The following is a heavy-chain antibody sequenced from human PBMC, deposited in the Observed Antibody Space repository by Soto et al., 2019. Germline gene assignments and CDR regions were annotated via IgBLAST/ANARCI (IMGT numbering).Heavy chain of an antibody. D-gene: IGHD3-9*01. Sequence: QVQLQESGPGLVKPSQTLSLTCTVSGGSISSGGYYWSWIRQHPGKGLEWIGYIYYSGSTYYNPSLKSRVTISVDTSKNQFSLKLSSVTAADTAVYYCARDRGYYDILTGYSVAAFDIWGQGTMVTVSS. CDR3: ARDRGYYDILTGYSVAAFDI. CDR2: IYYSGST. CDR1: GGSISSGGYY. V-gene: IGHV4-31*03. J-gene: IGHJ3*02.